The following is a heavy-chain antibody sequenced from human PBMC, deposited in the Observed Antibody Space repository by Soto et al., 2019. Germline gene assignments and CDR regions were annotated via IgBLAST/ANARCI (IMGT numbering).Heavy chain of an antibody. CDR2: ISGSGATT. CDR3: AKDRGYAGNWYTGDS. J-gene: IGHJ4*02. CDR1: GFTFSDYA. V-gene: IGHV3-23*01. D-gene: IGHD6-13*01. Sequence: EVPLLESGGGLVQPGGSLRLSCAASGFTFSDYAMSWVRQAPGKGLEWLSSISGSGATTYYEDSVKGRFTISRDNSNNTLFLQMYSLRADDTALYYCAKDRGYAGNWYTGDSWGQGTLVAVSS.